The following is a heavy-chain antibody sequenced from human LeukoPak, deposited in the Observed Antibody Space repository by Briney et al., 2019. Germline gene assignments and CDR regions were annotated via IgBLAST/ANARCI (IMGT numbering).Heavy chain of an antibody. J-gene: IGHJ6*02. V-gene: IGHV3-21*01. CDR2: ISVSSSYI. CDR1: GFTFSTYR. CDR3: ARVGCSGGSCSSRGDFYYGMDV. D-gene: IGHD2-15*01. Sequence: PGGSLRLSCAASGFTFSTYRMNWVRQAPGKGLEWVSSISVSSSYIYYADSVKGRFTISRDNAKNSLYLQMNSLRAEDTAVYYCARVGCSGGSCSSRGDFYYGMDVWGQGTTVTVSS.